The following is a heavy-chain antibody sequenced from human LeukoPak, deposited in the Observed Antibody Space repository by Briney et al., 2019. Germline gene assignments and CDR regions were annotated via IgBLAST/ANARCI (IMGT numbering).Heavy chain of an antibody. Sequence: PGGSLRLSCVASGFPFSSYWMTRVRQAPGKGLEWVANIKQDGSKKSYVDSVKGRFTISRDNAKNSLYLQMNSLRAEDTAVYYCVKDSGWFHFDSWGQGTLVTVSS. D-gene: IGHD6-19*01. CDR3: VKDSGWFHFDS. V-gene: IGHV3-7*03. J-gene: IGHJ4*02. CDR1: GFPFSSYW. CDR2: IKQDGSKK.